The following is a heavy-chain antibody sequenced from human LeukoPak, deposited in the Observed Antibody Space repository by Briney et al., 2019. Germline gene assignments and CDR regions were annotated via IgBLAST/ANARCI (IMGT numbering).Heavy chain of an antibody. CDR3: ARGGSAAYLLDY. J-gene: IGHJ4*02. CDR2: INPNGGDT. Sequence: ASVKVSCKASGYTLTGYYIHWVRQAPGQGLEWMGWINPNGGDTTYAQNFRGRVTMTRDAAISTAYMELSRLRSDDTAVYYCARGGSAAYLLDYWGQGTLVTVSS. V-gene: IGHV1-2*02. D-gene: IGHD2-21*01. CDR1: GYTLTGYY.